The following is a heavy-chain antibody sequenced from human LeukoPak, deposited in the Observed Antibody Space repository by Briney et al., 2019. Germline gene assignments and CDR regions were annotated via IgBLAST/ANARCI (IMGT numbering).Heavy chain of an antibody. J-gene: IGHJ4*02. V-gene: IGHV3-74*01. CDR2: INSDGSST. CDR1: RFIFSSYW. Sequence: PGGSLRLSCAASRFIFSSYWMHWVRQAPGKVLVWVSRINSDGSSTSYADSVKGRFTISRDNAKNTLYLQMNSLRAEDTAVYYCARRDIVVVVSASDYWGQGTLVTVSS. D-gene: IGHD2-15*01. CDR3: ARRDIVVVVSASDY.